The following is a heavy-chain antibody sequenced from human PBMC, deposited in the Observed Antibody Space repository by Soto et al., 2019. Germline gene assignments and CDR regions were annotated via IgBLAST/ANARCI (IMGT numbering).Heavy chain of an antibody. CDR3: ARSDSGSYSSAAFDI. CDR1: GYSFTSYW. Sequence: PGESLKISCKGSGYSFTSYWIGWVRQMPGKGLEWRGIIYPGDSDTRYSPSFQGQVTISADKSISTAYLQWSSLKASDTAMYYCARSDSGSYSSAAFDIWGQGTMVTVSS. J-gene: IGHJ3*02. V-gene: IGHV5-51*01. D-gene: IGHD1-26*01. CDR2: IYPGDSDT.